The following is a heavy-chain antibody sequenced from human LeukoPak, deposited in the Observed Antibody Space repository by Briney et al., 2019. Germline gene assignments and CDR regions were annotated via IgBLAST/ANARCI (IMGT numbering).Heavy chain of an antibody. Sequence: GGSLRLSCAASGFTFGNYAMHWVRQGPGKGLEWVSGINWNSNIIDYAESVKGRFTISRDNSENTLYLQMNSLRAEDTAVYYCASTPRWLQLTYWGQGTLVTVSS. CDR2: INWNSNII. CDR1: GFTFGNYA. D-gene: IGHD5-24*01. CDR3: ASTPRWLQLTY. J-gene: IGHJ4*02. V-gene: IGHV3-9*01.